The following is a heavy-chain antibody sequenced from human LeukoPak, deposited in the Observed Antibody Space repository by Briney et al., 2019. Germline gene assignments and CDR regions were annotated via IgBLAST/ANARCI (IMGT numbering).Heavy chain of an antibody. V-gene: IGHV1-46*01. CDR3: ARASHGDYGFYYYYMDV. CDR1: GYTFTSYY. J-gene: IGHJ6*03. CDR2: INPGGGST. Sequence: ASVKVSCKASGYTFTSYYIHWVRQAPGQGLEWMGIINPGGGSTSYAQNFQGRVTMTRDMSTSTVYVELSSLRSEDTAVYYCARASHGDYGFYYYYMDVWGKGTTVTVSS. D-gene: IGHD4-17*01.